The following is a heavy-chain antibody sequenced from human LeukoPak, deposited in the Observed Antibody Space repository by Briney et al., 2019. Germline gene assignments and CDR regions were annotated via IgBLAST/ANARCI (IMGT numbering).Heavy chain of an antibody. J-gene: IGHJ4*02. D-gene: IGHD3-10*01. CDR3: ARSINLNTYGSGSYYNN. CDR2: INHSGST. CDR1: GGSFSGYY. V-gene: IGHV4-34*01. Sequence: ETLSLTCAVYGGSFSGYYWSWIRQPPGKGLEWIGEINHSGSTYYNPSLKSRVTISADTSKNQFSLKLSSVTAADTAVYYCARSINLNTYGSGSYYNNWGQGILVTVSS.